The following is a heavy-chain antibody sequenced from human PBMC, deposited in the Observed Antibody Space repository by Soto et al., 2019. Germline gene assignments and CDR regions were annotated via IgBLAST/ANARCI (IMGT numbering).Heavy chain of an antibody. CDR3: ARGIRGWELRGYYGMDV. J-gene: IGHJ6*02. Sequence: PSETLSLTCAVYGGSFSGYYWSWIRQPPGKGLEWIGEINHSGSTNYNPSLKSRVTISVDTSKNQFSLKLSSVTAADTAVYYCARGIRGWELRGYYGMDVCGQGTTVTVSS. D-gene: IGHD1-26*01. CDR2: INHSGST. V-gene: IGHV4-34*01. CDR1: GGSFSGYY.